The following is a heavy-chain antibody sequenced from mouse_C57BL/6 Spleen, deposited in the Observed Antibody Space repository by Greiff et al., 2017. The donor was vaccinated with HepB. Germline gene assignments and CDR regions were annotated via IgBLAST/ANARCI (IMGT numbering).Heavy chain of an antibody. CDR3: ARRSNWGYYFDY. J-gene: IGHJ2*01. D-gene: IGHD4-1*01. CDR1: GYTFTSYW. Sequence: QVQLQQPGAELVKPGASVKLSCKASGYTFTSYWMQWVKQRPGQGLEWIGEIDPSDSYTNYNQKFKGKATLTVDTSSSTAYMPLSSLTSEDSAVYYCARRSNWGYYFDYWGQGTTLTVSS. V-gene: IGHV1-50*01. CDR2: IDPSDSYT.